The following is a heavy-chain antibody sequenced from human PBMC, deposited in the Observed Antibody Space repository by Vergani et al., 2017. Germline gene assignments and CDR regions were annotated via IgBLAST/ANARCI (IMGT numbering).Heavy chain of an antibody. D-gene: IGHD1-14*01. CDR1: GGSFSGYY. J-gene: IGHJ6*02. V-gene: IGHV4-34*01. CDR2: INHSGST. CDR3: ARLPKPNNRPTNYYGMDV. Sequence: QVQLQQWGAGLLKPSETLSLTCAVYGGSFSGYYWSWIRQPPGKGLEWIGEINHSGSTNYNPSLKSRVTISVDTSKNQFSLKLSSVTAADTAVYYCARLPKPNNRPTNYYGMDVWGQGTTVTVSS.